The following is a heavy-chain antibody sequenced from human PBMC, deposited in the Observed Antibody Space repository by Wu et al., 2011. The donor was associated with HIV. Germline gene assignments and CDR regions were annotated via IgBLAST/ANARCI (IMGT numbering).Heavy chain of an antibody. CDR1: GGTFTSYA. D-gene: IGHD3-22*01. CDR2: IIPMFDTA. V-gene: IGHV1-69*06. J-gene: IGHJ5*02. CDR3: ARGGNYYDRSGYSS. Sequence: QVQLVQSGAEVKKPGSSVKVSCKASGGTFTSYAVSWVRLTPGQGLEWMGRIIPMFDTANYAQNFQSRLTITADKSTTTAYMELSSLRSDDTAVYYCARGGNYYDRSGYSSWGQGTLVTVSS.